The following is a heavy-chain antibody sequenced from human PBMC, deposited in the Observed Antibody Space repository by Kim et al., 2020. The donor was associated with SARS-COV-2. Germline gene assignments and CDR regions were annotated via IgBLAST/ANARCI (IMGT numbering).Heavy chain of an antibody. CDR3: ARVHSEGTTSYQS. D-gene: IGHD2-2*01. Sequence: ASVKVSCKASGYTFTDYYMHWVRQAPGQGLEWVGCINAKSGVTNYAQKFQGRVTMTRDTSISTAYMQLSSLRSNDTAVYYCARVHSEGTTSYQSWGHAAL. CDR1: GYTFTDYY. CDR2: INAKSGVT. V-gene: IGHV1-2*02. J-gene: IGHJ4*01.